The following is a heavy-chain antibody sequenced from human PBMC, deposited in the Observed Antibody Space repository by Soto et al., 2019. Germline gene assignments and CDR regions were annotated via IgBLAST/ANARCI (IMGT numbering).Heavy chain of an antibody. J-gene: IGHJ5*02. V-gene: IGHV3-23*01. CDR2: ISGSGGST. CDR1: GFTFSSYA. CDR3: AKVPYRVTTLGCWFDP. D-gene: IGHD4-4*01. Sequence: GGSLRLSCAASGFTFSSYAMSWVRQAPGKGLEWVSAISGSGGSTYYADSVKGRFTISRDNSKNTLNLQMNSLRAEDTAVYYCAKVPYRVTTLGCWFDPWGQGTLVTVSS.